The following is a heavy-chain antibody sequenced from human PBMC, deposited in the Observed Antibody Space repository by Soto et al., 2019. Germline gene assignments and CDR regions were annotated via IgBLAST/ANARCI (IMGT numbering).Heavy chain of an antibody. CDR2: INPNSGGT. D-gene: IGHD1-26*01. V-gene: IGHV1-2*04. CDR1: GYTFTGYY. Sequence: ASVKVSCKASGYTFTGYYMHWVRQAPGQGLEWMGWINPNSGGTNYAQKFQGWVTMTRDTSISTAYMELSRLRSDDTAVYYCAREVGATKWSPYFDYWGQGTLVTVSS. J-gene: IGHJ4*02. CDR3: AREVGATKWSPYFDY.